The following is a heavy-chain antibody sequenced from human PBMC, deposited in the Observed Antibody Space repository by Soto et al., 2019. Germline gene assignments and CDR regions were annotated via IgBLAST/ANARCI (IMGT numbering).Heavy chain of an antibody. CDR3: ATWARIAAAGLQPLENDY. CDR1: GYTFTSYG. CDR2: ISAYNGNT. D-gene: IGHD6-13*01. V-gene: IGHV1-18*01. Sequence: QVQLVQSGAEVKKPGASVKVSCKASGYTFTSYGISWVRQAPGQGLEWMGWISAYNGNTNYAQKLQGRVTMTPDTATSTAYMELRSLRSDDTAVYYCATWARIAAAGLQPLENDYWGQGTLVTVSS. J-gene: IGHJ4*02.